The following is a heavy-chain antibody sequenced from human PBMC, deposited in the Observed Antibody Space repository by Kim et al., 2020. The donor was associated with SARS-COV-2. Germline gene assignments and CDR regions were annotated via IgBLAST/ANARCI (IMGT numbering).Heavy chain of an antibody. J-gene: IGHJ6*02. V-gene: IGHV1-69*13. CDR3: ASGPNYDILTGRPHQYYYYYYGMDV. Sequence: SVKVSCKASGGTFSSYAISWVRQAPGQGLEWMGGIIPIFGTANYAQKFQGRVTITADESTSTAYMELSSLRSEDTAVYYCASGPNYDILTGRPHQYYYYYYGMDVWGQGTTVTVSS. D-gene: IGHD3-9*01. CDR2: IIPIFGTA. CDR1: GGTFSSYA.